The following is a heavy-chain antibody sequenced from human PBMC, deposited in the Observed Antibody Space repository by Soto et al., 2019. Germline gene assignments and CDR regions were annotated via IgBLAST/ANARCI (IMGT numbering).Heavy chain of an antibody. Sequence: GASVKVSCKASVGTFSSYAISWVRQAPGQGLEWMGGIIPIFGTANYAQKFQGRVTITADESTSTAYMELSSLRSEDTAVYYCARGARTEENWFDPWGQGTLVTVSS. J-gene: IGHJ5*02. CDR2: IIPIFGTA. CDR3: ARGARTEENWFDP. V-gene: IGHV1-69*13. CDR1: VGTFSSYA.